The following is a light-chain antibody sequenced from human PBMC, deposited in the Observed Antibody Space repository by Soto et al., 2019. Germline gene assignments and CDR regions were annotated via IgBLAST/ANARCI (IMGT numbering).Light chain of an antibody. J-gene: IGKJ4*01. CDR1: QDISSA. CDR2: DAS. CDR3: QQFNDFPLT. V-gene: IGKV1D-13*01. Sequence: IQLTQSPSSLSASVGDRVTITCRTGQDISSALAWYQQKPGKAPKLLLYDASSLDAGVPSRFSGSGSGTDFTLSITSLRPEDFATYYCQQFNDFPLTFGGGTKVQIK.